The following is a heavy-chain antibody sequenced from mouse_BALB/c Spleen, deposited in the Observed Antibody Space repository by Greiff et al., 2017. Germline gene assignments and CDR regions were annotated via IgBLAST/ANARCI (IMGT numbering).Heavy chain of an antibody. Sequence: VKLQESGPGLVAPSQSLSITCTVSGFSLTGYGVNWVRQPPGKGLEWLGMIWGDGSTDYNSALKSRLSISKDNSKSQVFLKMNSLQTDDTARYYCARGGDGYSWYFDVWGAGTTVTVSS. D-gene: IGHD2-3*01. J-gene: IGHJ1*01. CDR3: ARGGDGYSWYFDV. V-gene: IGHV2-6-7*02. CDR2: IWGDGST. CDR1: GFSLTGYG.